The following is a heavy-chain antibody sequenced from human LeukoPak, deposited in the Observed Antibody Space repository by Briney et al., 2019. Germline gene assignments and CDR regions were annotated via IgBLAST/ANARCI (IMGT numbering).Heavy chain of an antibody. Sequence: SETLSLTCAVYGVSFSDYYWSWIRQPPGKGLEWIGEINHSGTTNYSPSLMSRVSISVDTSKNQFSLKLNSVTAADAAMYYCASHYSSGSYRYTGSFDSWGQGMLVNVSS. D-gene: IGHD3-16*02. CDR3: ASHYSSGSYRYTGSFDS. CDR2: INHSGTT. V-gene: IGHV4-34*01. CDR1: GVSFSDYY. J-gene: IGHJ4*02.